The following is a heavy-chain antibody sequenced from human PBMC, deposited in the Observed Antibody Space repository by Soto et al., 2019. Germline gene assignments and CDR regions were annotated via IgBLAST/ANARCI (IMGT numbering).Heavy chain of an antibody. J-gene: IGHJ6*02. D-gene: IGHD2-21*02. V-gene: IGHV4-30-4*01. CDR1: GGSISSGDYY. CDR2: IYYSGST. Sequence: ASETLSLTCTVSGGSISSGDYYWSWIRQPPGKGLEWIGYIYYSGSTYYNPSLKSRVTISVDTSKNQFSLKLSSVTAADTAVYYCARPYCGGDCYATDYGMDVWGQGTTVTVSS. CDR3: ARPYCGGDCYATDYGMDV.